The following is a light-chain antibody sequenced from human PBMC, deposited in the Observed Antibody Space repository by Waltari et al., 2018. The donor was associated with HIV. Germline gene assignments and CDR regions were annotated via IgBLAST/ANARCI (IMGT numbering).Light chain of an antibody. J-gene: IGKJ4*01. CDR2: AGS. V-gene: IGKV1-39*01. CDR3: QQSYTTPS. CDR1: QSINIY. Sequence: DIQMTQSPSSLSASVGDRITITCRASQSINIYLNWYRQNPGKAPNLLIYAGSSLQSGVPSRFSGSGSGTDFTLTISSLQAEDFATYYCQQSYTTPSFGGGTRVEIK.